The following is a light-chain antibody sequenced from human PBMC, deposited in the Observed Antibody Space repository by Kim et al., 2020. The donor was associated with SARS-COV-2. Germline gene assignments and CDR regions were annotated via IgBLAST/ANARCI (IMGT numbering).Light chain of an antibody. CDR1: ETISSSY. Sequence: SPGERATLSCRASETISSSYLAWYQQRPGQAPRLLIHGASSRATDIPERFSGSGSGTDFTLTISRLEPEDVAVYYCQQYVNSPLTFGQGTKVDIK. J-gene: IGKJ1*01. CDR2: GAS. V-gene: IGKV3-20*01. CDR3: QQYVNSPLT.